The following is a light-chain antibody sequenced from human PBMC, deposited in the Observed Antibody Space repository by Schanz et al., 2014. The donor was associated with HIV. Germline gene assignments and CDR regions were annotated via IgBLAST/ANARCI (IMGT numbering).Light chain of an antibody. J-gene: IGKJ1*01. CDR3: QQYGSSLPT. Sequence: EIVLTQSPGTLSLSPGERATLSCWASQSLSSNLAWYQQKPGQAPRLLIYGASTRATGIPDRFSGSGSGTDFTLTISRLEPEDFAVYYCQQYGSSLPTFGQGTKVEIK. CDR1: QSLSSN. CDR2: GAS. V-gene: IGKV3-20*01.